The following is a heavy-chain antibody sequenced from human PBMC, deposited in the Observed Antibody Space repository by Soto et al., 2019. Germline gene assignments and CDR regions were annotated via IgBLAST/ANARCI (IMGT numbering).Heavy chain of an antibody. D-gene: IGHD3-10*01. J-gene: IGHJ5*02. Sequence: HPGGSLRLSCAASGFSFSHYAMHWVRQPPGKGLEWVALISYDGENQYFTDSVRGRFTISRDNSKTAVYLEMNDLSLDDTATYYCVSPHSESSNAFDLWGQGTLVTVSS. CDR3: VSPHSESSNAFDL. CDR1: GFSFSHYA. V-gene: IGHV3-30*04. CDR2: ISYDGENQ.